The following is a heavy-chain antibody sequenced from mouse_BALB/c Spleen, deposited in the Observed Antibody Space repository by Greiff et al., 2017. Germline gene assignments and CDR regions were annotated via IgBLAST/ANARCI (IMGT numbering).Heavy chain of an antibody. CDR1: GYTFTSYW. D-gene: IGHD2-14*01. Sequence: QVQLQQPGAELVKPGASVKLSCKASGYTFTSYWMHWVKQRPGQGLEWIGEINPSNGRTNYNEKFKSKATLTVDKSSSTAYMQLSSLTSEDSAVYYCARRGYYRYDEGVDYWGQGTTLTVSS. CDR3: ARRGYYRYDEGVDY. CDR2: INPSNGRT. V-gene: IGHV1S81*02. J-gene: IGHJ2*01.